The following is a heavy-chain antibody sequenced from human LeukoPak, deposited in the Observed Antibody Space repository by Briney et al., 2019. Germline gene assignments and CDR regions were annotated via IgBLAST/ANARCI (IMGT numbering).Heavy chain of an antibody. CDR1: GYTFTGYY. D-gene: IGHD3-10*01. CDR2: INPNSGGT. V-gene: IGHV1-2*02. CDR3: ARVSRGLWFGELFWFDP. J-gene: IGHJ5*02. Sequence: ASVKVSCKASGYTFTGYYMHWMRQAPGQGLEWMGWINPNSGGTNYAQKFQGRVTMTRDTSISTAYMELSRLRSDDTAVYYCARVSRGLWFGELFWFDPWGQGTLVTVSS.